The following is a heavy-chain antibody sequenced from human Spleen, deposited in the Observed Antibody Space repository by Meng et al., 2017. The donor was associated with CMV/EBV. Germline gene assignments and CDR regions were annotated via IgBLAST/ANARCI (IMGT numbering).Heavy chain of an antibody. D-gene: IGHD6-13*01. CDR2: ISSSSSYI. Sequence: SCKASGGTFSSYAISWVRQAPGQGLEWVSSISSSSSYIYYADSVKGRFTISRDNAKNSLYLQMNSLRAEDTAVYYCASVGGGSSSDYWGQGTLVTVSS. CDR1: GGTFSSYA. J-gene: IGHJ4*02. CDR3: ASVGGGSSSDY. V-gene: IGHV3-21*01.